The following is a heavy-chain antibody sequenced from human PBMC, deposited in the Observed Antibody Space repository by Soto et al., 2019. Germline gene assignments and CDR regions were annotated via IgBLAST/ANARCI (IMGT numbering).Heavy chain of an antibody. Sequence: SETLSLTCTVSGGSISSSSYYWGWIRQPPGKGLEWIGSIYYSGSTYYNPSLKSRVTISVDTSKNQFSLKLSSVTAADTAVYYCAGAYYMTMGEFYWFDPWGQGTLVTVSS. V-gene: IGHV4-39*01. D-gene: IGHD3-16*01. CDR2: IYYSGST. CDR3: AGAYYMTMGEFYWFDP. CDR1: GGSISSSSYY. J-gene: IGHJ5*02.